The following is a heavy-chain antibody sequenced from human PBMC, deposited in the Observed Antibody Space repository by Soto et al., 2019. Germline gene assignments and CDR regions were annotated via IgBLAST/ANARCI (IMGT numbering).Heavy chain of an antibody. CDR2: IYYSGST. Sequence: SETLSLTCTVSGGSISSSSYYWGWIRQPPGKGLEWIGSIYYSGSTYYNPSLKSRVTISVDTSKNQFSLKLSSVTAADTAVYYCARHAPGGQQLQPTPDYWGQGTLVTVSS. CDR3: ARHAPGGQQLQPTPDY. D-gene: IGHD6-13*01. V-gene: IGHV4-39*01. CDR1: GGSISSSSYY. J-gene: IGHJ4*02.